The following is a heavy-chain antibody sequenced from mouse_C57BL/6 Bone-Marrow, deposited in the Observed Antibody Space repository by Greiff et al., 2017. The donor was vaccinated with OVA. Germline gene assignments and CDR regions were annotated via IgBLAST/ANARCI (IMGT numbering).Heavy chain of an antibody. J-gene: IGHJ1*03. D-gene: IGHD1-1*01. CDR3: ARHGGYGSPYWYFDV. Sequence: LMESGPGLVAPSQSLSITCTVSGFSLTSYGVHWVRQPPGKGLEWLVVIWSDGSTTYNSALKSRLSISKDNSKSQVFLKMNSRQTDDTAMYYCARHGGYGSPYWYFDVWGTGTTVTVSS. V-gene: IGHV2-6-1*01. CDR2: IWSDGST. CDR1: GFSLTSYG.